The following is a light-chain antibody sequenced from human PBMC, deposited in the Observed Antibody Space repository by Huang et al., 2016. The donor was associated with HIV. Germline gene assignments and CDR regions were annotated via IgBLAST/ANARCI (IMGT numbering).Light chain of an antibody. CDR1: QNVTNDY. Sequence: EIVLTQSPDTLSLSPGERGALSCRASQNVTNDYLAWYKQKSGQAPRLLIYGSSGRATGVPVRFGGIGSGAEFILTIDRLESEDFASYYCQQYSTLPWTFGPGTKLEVK. CDR2: GSS. J-gene: IGKJ1*01. V-gene: IGKV3-20*01. CDR3: QQYSTLPWT.